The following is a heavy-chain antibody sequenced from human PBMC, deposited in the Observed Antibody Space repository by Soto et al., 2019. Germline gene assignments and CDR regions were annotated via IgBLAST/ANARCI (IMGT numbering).Heavy chain of an antibody. Sequence: QVQLQESGPGLVKPSQTLSLTYTVSGGSISSGGYYWSWIRQHPGKGLEWIGYIYYSGSTYYNPSLQSRVTISVDTSKNQFSLKLSSVTAADTAVYYCARDSHYDAFDIWGQGTMVTVSS. D-gene: IGHD1-26*01. V-gene: IGHV4-31*03. J-gene: IGHJ3*02. CDR3: ARDSHYDAFDI. CDR1: GGSISSGGYY. CDR2: IYYSGST.